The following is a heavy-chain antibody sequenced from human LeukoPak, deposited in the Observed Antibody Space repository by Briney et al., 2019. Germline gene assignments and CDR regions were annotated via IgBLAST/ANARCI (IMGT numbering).Heavy chain of an antibody. CDR1: GGSISSSSYY. CDR2: IYYSGST. J-gene: IGHJ5*02. CDR3: ARGGYCSGGSCYVRFDR. Sequence: SETLSLTCTVSGGSISSSSYYWGWIRQPPGKGLEWIGSIYYSGSTYYNPSLKSRVTISVDTPKNQFSLKLSSVSAADTAVYYCARGGYCSGGSCYVRFDRWGQGTLVSVSS. V-gene: IGHV4-39*07. D-gene: IGHD2-15*01.